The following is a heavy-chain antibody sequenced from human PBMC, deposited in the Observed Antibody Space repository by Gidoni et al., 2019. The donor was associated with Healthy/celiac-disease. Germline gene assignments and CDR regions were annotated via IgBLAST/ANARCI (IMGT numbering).Heavy chain of an antibody. CDR3: ASRVQMTTQYYYYGMDV. Sequence: QLQLQESGPGLVKPSETLSLTCTVSGGSISSSSYYWGWIRQPPGKGLEWIGSIYYSGSTYYNPSLKSRVTISVDTSKNQFSLKLSSVTAADTAVYYCASRVQMTTQYYYYGMDVWGQGTTVTVSS. D-gene: IGHD4-4*01. V-gene: IGHV4-39*01. CDR2: IYYSGST. J-gene: IGHJ6*02. CDR1: GGSISSSSYY.